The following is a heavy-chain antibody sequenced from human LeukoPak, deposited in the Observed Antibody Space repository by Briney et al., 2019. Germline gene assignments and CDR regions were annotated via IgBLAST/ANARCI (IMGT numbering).Heavy chain of an antibody. D-gene: IGHD3-10*01. CDR3: ARVSYYPQSYYYYYMDV. Sequence: SETLSLTCTVSGGSISSYYWGWIRQPPGKGLEWIGSIYYSGSTYYNPSLKSRVTISVDTSKNQFSLKLSSVTAADTAVYYCARVSYYPQSYYYYYMDVWGKGTTVTISS. CDR1: GGSISSYY. V-gene: IGHV4-39*01. CDR2: IYYSGST. J-gene: IGHJ6*03.